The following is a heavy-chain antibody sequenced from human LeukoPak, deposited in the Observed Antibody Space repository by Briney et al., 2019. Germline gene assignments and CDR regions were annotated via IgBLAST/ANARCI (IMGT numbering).Heavy chain of an antibody. CDR3: ARDLA. CDR1: GFMFSSYW. D-gene: IGHD3-16*01. Sequence: GGSLRLSCAASGFMFSSYWMSWVRQAPGKGLEWVANIRQDGSQKYYVDSVKGRFTISRDNAKNSLYLQMNSLRAEDTAVYYCARDLAWGQGTLVTVSS. J-gene: IGHJ4*02. CDR2: IRQDGSQK. V-gene: IGHV3-7*01.